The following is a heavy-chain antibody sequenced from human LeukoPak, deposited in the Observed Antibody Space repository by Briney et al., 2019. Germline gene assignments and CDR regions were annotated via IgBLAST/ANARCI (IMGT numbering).Heavy chain of an antibody. Sequence: PGGCLRLACAASGFTFSSYAMHWVRKAPGKGREWVAVISYDGSNKYYADSVKGRFTISRDNFETTLYLQMSSLKTDDSAVYYCARNPAAWFGELSSWFDTWGQGTLVTVSS. V-gene: IGHV3-30-3*01. J-gene: IGHJ5*02. CDR3: ARNPAAWFGELSSWFDT. D-gene: IGHD3-10*01. CDR2: ISYDGSNK. CDR1: GFTFSSYA.